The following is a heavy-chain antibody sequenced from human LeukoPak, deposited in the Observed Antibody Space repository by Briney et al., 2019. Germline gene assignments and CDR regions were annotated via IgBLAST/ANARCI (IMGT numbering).Heavy chain of an antibody. CDR3: ARVPRLYTSGSHNIYYYMDV. D-gene: IGHD3-10*01. V-gene: IGHV4-4*02. CDR2: IYHSGSA. J-gene: IGHJ6*03. Sequence: SETLSLTCAVSGGSISSNNWWSWVRQPPGKGLEWIGEIYHSGSANYSPSLKSRVTISVDKSKNQFSLKLSSVTAADTAVYYCARVPRLYTSGSHNIYYYMDVWGKGTTVTVSS. CDR1: GGSISSNNW.